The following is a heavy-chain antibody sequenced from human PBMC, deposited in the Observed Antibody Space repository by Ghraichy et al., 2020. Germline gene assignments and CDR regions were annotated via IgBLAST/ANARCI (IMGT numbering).Heavy chain of an antibody. CDR3: ALRYGSSYDY. CDR1: GLTFSNYW. J-gene: IGHJ4*02. CDR2: IKQDGSEK. V-gene: IGHV3-7*03. Sequence: SLRLSCAVSGLTFSNYWMSWVRQAPGKGLEWVANIKQDGSEKYYVDSVKGRFTISRDNAKNSLYLQMNSLRAEDTAVYYCALRYGSSYDYWGQGTLVTVSS. D-gene: IGHD1-26*01.